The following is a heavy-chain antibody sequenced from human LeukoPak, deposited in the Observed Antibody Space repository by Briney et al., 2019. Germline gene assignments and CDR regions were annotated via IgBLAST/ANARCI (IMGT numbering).Heavy chain of an antibody. J-gene: IGHJ5*02. Sequence: GGSLRLSCAASGFTFSSYSMNWVRQAPGKGLEWVSSISSSSSYIYYADSVKGRFTISRDNAKNSLYLQMNSLRAEDTAVYYCARDRSSGRSVMFDPWGQGTLVTVSP. CDR2: ISSSSSYI. CDR3: ARDRSSGRSVMFDP. CDR1: GFTFSSYS. V-gene: IGHV3-21*01. D-gene: IGHD1-26*01.